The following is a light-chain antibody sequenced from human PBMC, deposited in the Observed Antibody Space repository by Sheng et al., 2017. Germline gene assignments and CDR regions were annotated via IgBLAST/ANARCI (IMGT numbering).Light chain of an antibody. J-gene: IGKJ3*01. CDR2: GAS. CDR1: QSVSSY. Sequence: EIVLTQSPGTLSLSPGERATLSCRASQSVSSYLAWYQQKPGQAPRLLIYGASNRATGIPDRFSGSGSGTDFTLTINRLEPEDFAVYYCQQYGGSPQFTFG. V-gene: IGKV3-20*01. CDR3: QQYGGSPQFT.